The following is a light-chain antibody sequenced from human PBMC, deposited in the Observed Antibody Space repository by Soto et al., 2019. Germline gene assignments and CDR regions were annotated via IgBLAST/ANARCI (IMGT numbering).Light chain of an antibody. CDR1: TSNIGAGYD. J-gene: IGLJ1*01. CDR2: GNT. V-gene: IGLV1-40*01. Sequence: QSVLTQPPSVSGALGQRVTISCTGITSNIGAGYDVHWYQLLPGRAPKLLIYGNTNRPSGVPDRFSGSKSATSDSLAITGLQAEYEAIYYCQSYDNTLSGPIYVFGTGTKLTVL. CDR3: QSYDNTLSGPIYV.